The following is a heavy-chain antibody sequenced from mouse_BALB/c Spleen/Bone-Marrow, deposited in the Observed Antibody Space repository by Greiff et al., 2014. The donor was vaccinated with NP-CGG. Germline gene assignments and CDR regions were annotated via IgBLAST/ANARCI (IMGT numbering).Heavy chain of an antibody. V-gene: IGHV5-12*02. CDR3: ARRGLYYAMDY. CDR2: ISNGGGST. CDR1: GFTFSDYY. J-gene: IGHJ4*01. Sequence: EVHLVESGGGLVQPGGSLKLSCATSGFTFSDYYMYWVRQTPEKRLEWVAYISNGGGSTYYPDTVKGRFTISRDNAKNTLYLQMSRLKSEDTAMYYCARRGLYYAMDYWGQGTSVTVSS.